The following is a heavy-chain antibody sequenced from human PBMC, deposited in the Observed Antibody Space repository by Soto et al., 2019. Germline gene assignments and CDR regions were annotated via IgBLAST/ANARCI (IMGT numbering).Heavy chain of an antibody. J-gene: IGHJ6*03. CDR3: AKDTSSSPYYMDV. Sequence: GGSLRLSCAASGFTFSNCAMSWVRHAPGKGLEWVSEITGSTGTTYYADSVRGRFIISRDNSKNTLHLQMNSLRAEDTAVYYCAKDTSSSPYYMDVWGKGTTVTVSS. D-gene: IGHD2-2*01. CDR2: ITGSTGTT. V-gene: IGHV3-23*01. CDR1: GFTFSNCA.